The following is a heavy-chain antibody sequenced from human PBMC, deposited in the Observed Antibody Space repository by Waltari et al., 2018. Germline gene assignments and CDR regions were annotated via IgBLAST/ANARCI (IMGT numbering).Heavy chain of an antibody. D-gene: IGHD3-22*01. CDR1: GGSISSSSYY. CDR2: IYYSGST. J-gene: IGHJ3*02. Sequence: QLQLQESGPGLVKPSETLSLTCTVSGGSISSSSYYWGWIRQPPGKGLEWIGSIYYSGSTYYNPSLKSRVTISVDTSKNQFSLKLSSVTAADTAVYYCARGGYYYDSSGPGNAFDIWGQGTMVTVSS. V-gene: IGHV4-39*07. CDR3: ARGGYYYDSSGPGNAFDI.